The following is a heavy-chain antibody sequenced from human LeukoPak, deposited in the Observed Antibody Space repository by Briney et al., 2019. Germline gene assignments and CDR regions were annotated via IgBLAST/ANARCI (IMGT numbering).Heavy chain of an antibody. J-gene: IGHJ4*02. D-gene: IGHD4-17*01. V-gene: IGHV3-74*01. CDR1: GFTFTSYW. CDR3: ATDLG. CDR2: VEHDGSRT. Sequence: GGSLRLSCAASGFTFTSYWMHWVRQPPGKGLVWVSRVEHDGSRTAYADSVTGRLTISRDNARNMVYLQMNSPRAEDTAVYYCATDLGWGQGTLVTVSS.